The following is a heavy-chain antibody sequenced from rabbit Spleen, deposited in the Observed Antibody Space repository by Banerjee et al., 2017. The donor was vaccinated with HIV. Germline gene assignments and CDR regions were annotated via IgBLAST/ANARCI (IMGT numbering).Heavy chain of an antibody. V-gene: IGHV1S45*01. CDR2: IDTSDGDT. D-gene: IGHD1-1*01. Sequence: QEQLVESGGGLVKPEGSLKLSCTASGFSFSNKAVLCWVRQAPGKGLEWIACIDTSDGDTDYANWPKGRFTISKASSTTVTLQMTSLTAADTATYFCARNYVNVFDPWGPGTLVTVS. J-gene: IGHJ2*01. CDR1: GFSFSNKAV. CDR3: ARNYVNVFDP.